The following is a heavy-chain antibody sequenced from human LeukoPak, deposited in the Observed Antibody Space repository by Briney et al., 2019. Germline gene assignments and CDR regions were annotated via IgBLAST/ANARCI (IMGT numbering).Heavy chain of an antibody. J-gene: IGHJ4*02. D-gene: IGHD1-7*01. Sequence: PSETLSLTCTVSGGSISSYYWSWIRQPPGKGLEWIGYIYYSGSTNYNPSLKSRVAISVDTSKNQFSLKLSSVTAADTAVYYCARGRGTGTTLWVDYWGQGTLVTVSS. CDR3: ARGRGTGTTLWVDY. CDR1: GGSISSYY. CDR2: IYYSGST. V-gene: IGHV4-59*01.